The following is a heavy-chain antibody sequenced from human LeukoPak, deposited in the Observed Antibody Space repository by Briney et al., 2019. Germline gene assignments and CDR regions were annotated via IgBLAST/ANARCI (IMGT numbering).Heavy chain of an antibody. CDR2: ISSSRSYI. CDR1: GFTFSSYE. D-gene: IGHD6-13*01. CDR3: ARFIAAPYYFDY. J-gene: IGHJ4*02. V-gene: IGHV3-21*01. Sequence: GGSLRLSCAASGFTFSSYEMNWVRQAPGKGLEWVSFISSSRSYIYYADSVKGRFTISRDNAKNSLYLQMNSLRAEDTAVYYCARFIAAPYYFDYWGRGTLVTVSS.